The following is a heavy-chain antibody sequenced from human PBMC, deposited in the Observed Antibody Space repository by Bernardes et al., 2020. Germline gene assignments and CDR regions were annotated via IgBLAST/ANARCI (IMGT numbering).Heavy chain of an antibody. Sequence: GGSLRLSCTASGFTFSTYWMTWVRQAPGKGLEWVANIDQDESEKYYVDSVKGRFAISRDNAQNSLYLQLNNLRVDDTAVYFCARASPTVSIFAVAGGDYWGQGTLVTVSS. J-gene: IGHJ4*02. V-gene: IGHV3-7*01. CDR1: GFTFSTYW. CDR3: ARASPTVSIFAVAGGDY. CDR2: IDQDESEK. D-gene: IGHD3-3*02.